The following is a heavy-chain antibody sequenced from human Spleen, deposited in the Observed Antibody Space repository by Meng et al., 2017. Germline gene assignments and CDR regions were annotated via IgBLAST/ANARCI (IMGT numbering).Heavy chain of an antibody. CDR2: IYSGGST. CDR3: ARDLSYFDL. V-gene: IGHV3-66*02. J-gene: IGHJ2*01. D-gene: IGHD2/OR15-2a*01. Sequence: VTLPDSGPGLVKPSRTLSLTVAGFGGSFSGYYWSWVRQAPGKGLEWVSVIYSGGSTYYADSVKGRFTISRDNSKNTVYLQMDSLRAEDTAVYYCARDLSYFDLWGRGTLVTVSS. CDR1: GGSFSGYY.